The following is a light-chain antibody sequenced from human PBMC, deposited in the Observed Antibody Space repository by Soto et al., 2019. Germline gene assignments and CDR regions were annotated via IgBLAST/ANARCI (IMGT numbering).Light chain of an antibody. J-gene: IGKJ5*01. Sequence: EIVMTQSPAALSVSTGERATLSCRASRSVSNNLAWHQQKPGQAPRLLIYGASTRATGIPARFSGSWSGTEFTLTISSLQSEDSAVYYCQQCNNWPLTFGQGTRLEIK. V-gene: IGKV3-15*01. CDR1: RSVSNN. CDR2: GAS. CDR3: QQCNNWPLT.